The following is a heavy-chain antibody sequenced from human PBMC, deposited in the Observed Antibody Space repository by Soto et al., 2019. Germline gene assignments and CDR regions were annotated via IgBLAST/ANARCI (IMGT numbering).Heavy chain of an antibody. D-gene: IGHD2-2*01. Sequence: EVQLLESGGGLVQPGGSLRLSCAASGFTFSSYAMSWVRQAPGKGLEWVSAISGSGGSTYYADSVKGRFTISRDNSKNTLYLQMNSLRAEDTAVYYCAKDPYCSSTSSYGDYFDYWGQGTLVTVSS. J-gene: IGHJ4*02. CDR2: ISGSGGST. V-gene: IGHV3-23*01. CDR3: AKDPYCSSTSSYGDYFDY. CDR1: GFTFSSYA.